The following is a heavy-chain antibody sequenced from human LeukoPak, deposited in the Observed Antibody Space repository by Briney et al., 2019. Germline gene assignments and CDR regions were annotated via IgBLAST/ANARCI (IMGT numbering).Heavy chain of an antibody. CDR1: GYSFPSYW. D-gene: IGHD3-22*01. CDR3: ARSSTFYDSSGYTLPFDY. V-gene: IGHV5-51*01. J-gene: IGHJ4*02. Sequence: GESLKISCEGSGYSFPSYWAAWVRQMPGKGLEWMGIIYPGDPDTRYSPSFQGQVTISAAKSFSTAYLQWSNLKASDTAMYYCARSSTFYDSSGYTLPFDYWGQGTLVTVSS. CDR2: IYPGDPDT.